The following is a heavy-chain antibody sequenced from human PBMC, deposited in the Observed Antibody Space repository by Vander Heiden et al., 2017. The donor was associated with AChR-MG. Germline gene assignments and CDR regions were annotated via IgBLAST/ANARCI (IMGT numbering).Heavy chain of an antibody. V-gene: IGHV3-23*01. Sequence: EVQLLESGGGLVQPGGSLRLSCAAPGFTFSSSAMSWVRPGPGKGLEWVSALSGSGGSTYYADSVKGRFTISRDNSKNTLYLQMNSLRAEDTAVYYCAKDPRLVAVAGRDWFDPWGQGTLVTVSS. CDR1: GFTFSSSA. CDR3: AKDPRLVAVAGRDWFDP. D-gene: IGHD6-19*01. J-gene: IGHJ5*02. CDR2: LSGSGGST.